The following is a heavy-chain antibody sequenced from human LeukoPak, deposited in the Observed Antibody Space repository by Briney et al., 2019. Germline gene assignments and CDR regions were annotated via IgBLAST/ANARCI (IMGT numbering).Heavy chain of an antibody. V-gene: IGHV3-48*01. CDR2: ISSSSSTI. CDR3: ARVGAVRFLEWLHAFDI. J-gene: IGHJ3*02. Sequence: GGSLRLSCAASGLTFSSYSMNWVRQAPGKGLEWVSYISSSSSTIYYADSVKGRFTISRDNAKNSLYLQMNSLRAEDTAVYYCARVGAVRFLEWLHAFDIWGQGTMVTVSS. D-gene: IGHD3-3*01. CDR1: GLTFSSYS.